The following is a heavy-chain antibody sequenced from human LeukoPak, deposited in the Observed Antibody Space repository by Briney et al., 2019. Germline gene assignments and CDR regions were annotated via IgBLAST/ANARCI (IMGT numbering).Heavy chain of an antibody. Sequence: SETLSLTCTVSGVSISSSSYYWGWIRQPPGKGMECIGSIYYSGSTYYNPSLKTRVTISVDTSKNQFYLKLSSVNAADTDVYYCARDNTLRRHCSGGSCYSGNWFDPWGQGTLVTVSS. CDR1: GVSISSSSYY. J-gene: IGHJ5*02. CDR3: ARDNTLRRHCSGGSCYSGNWFDP. CDR2: IYYSGST. D-gene: IGHD2-15*01. V-gene: IGHV4-39*07.